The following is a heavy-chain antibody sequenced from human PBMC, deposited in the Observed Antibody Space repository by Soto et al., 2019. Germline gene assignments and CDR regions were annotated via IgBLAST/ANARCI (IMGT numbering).Heavy chain of an antibody. Sequence: QVQLQESGPGLVKPSETLSLTCTVSGGSISSYYWSWIRQPPGKGLEWIGYIYYSGSTNYNPSLKSLVTRSVDTSKNQFSLKLSSVTAADTAVYYCARDLGAAAHSSGWFDPWGQGTLVTVSS. V-gene: IGHV4-59*01. CDR3: ARDLGAAAHSSGWFDP. D-gene: IGHD6-13*01. CDR1: GGSISSYY. J-gene: IGHJ5*02. CDR2: IYYSGST.